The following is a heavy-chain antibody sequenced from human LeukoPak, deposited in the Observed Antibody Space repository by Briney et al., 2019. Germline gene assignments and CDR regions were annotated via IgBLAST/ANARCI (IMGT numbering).Heavy chain of an antibody. J-gene: IGHJ4*02. V-gene: IGHV3-23*01. Sequence: GGSLRLSCAASGFTFSSYGMSWVRQAPGKGLEWVSAISGSASSTYYADSVKGRFTISRDNSKNTLYLQMNSLRAEDTAVYYCAKDLYYGSGSSPDYWGQGTLVTVSS. CDR2: ISGSASST. CDR3: AKDLYYGSGSSPDY. D-gene: IGHD3-10*01. CDR1: GFTFSSYG.